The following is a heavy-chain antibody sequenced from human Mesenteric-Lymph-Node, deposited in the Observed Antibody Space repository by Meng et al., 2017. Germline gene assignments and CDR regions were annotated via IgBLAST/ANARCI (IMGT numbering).Heavy chain of an antibody. D-gene: IGHD6-19*01. CDR1: GGSISSYY. CDR2: IYYSGST. Sequence: SETLSLTCTVSGGSISSYYWSWIRQPPGKGLEWIGYIYYSGSTNYNPSLKSRVTLSLDTSRNQFSLQLSSVTAADTAVYYCASDQYNSAWFKYRGQGTLVTVSS. J-gene: IGHJ4*02. V-gene: IGHV4-59*12. CDR3: ASDQYNSAWFKY.